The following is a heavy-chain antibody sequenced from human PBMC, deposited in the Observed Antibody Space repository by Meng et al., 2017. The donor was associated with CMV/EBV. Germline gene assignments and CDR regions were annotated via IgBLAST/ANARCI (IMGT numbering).Heavy chain of an antibody. CDR3: ARIMAGTTSYGMDI. D-gene: IGHD1-7*01. CDR2: IFYSGRA. V-gene: IGHV4-39*01. Sequence: SETLSLTCTVSGGSISSSTYYWGWIRQPPGKGLEWIGGIFYSGRAFYNPSLKSRISISGDTSKNQFSLKLSSVTAADTAVYYCARIMAGTTSYGMDIWGQGTTVTVSS. CDR1: GGSISSSTYY. J-gene: IGHJ6*02.